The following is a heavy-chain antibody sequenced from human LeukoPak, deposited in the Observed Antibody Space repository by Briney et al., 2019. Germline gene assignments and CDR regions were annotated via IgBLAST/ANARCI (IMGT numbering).Heavy chain of an antibody. V-gene: IGHV1-18*01. Sequence: ASVKVSCKASGYTFTSYGISWVRQAPGQGLEWMGWISAYNGNTNYAQKLQGRVTMTTDTSTSTAYMELRCLRSDDTAVYYCAREVWGDFYFDYWGQGTLVTVSS. J-gene: IGHJ4*02. CDR1: GYTFTSYG. D-gene: IGHD3-10*01. CDR2: ISAYNGNT. CDR3: AREVWGDFYFDY.